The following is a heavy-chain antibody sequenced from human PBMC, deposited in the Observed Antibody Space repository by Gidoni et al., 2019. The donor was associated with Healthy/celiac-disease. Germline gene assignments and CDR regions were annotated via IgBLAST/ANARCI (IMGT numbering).Heavy chain of an antibody. CDR3: AKQRTAKWLKASAFDY. V-gene: IGHV3-30*18. D-gene: IGHD3-22*01. J-gene: IGHJ4*02. CDR1: GFTFSSYG. Sequence: QVQLVESGGGVVQPGRSLRLSCAASGFTFSSYGMHWVRQAPGKGLEWVAVISYDGSNKYYADSVKGRFTISRDNSKNTLYLQMNSLRAEDTAVYYCAKQRTAKWLKASAFDYWGQGTLVTVSS. CDR2: ISYDGSNK.